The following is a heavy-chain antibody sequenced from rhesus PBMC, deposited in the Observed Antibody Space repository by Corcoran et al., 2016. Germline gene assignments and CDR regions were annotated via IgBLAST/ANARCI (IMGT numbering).Heavy chain of an antibody. D-gene: IGHD5-24*01. J-gene: IGHJ5-2*02. CDR3: AREVGTGTSYNSVDV. V-gene: IGHV4S2*01. CDR2: NLGRGGST. CDR1: GASLSRKY. Sequence: QVQLQESGPGLVKPSETLPLTCAVSGASLSRKYWRWITPAPGKGLGWIGRNLGRGGSTEHNPSLKWRVTISIDTSKNKFALKLSSLTAEDTAVYYCAREVGTGTSYNSVDVWGRGVLVTVSS.